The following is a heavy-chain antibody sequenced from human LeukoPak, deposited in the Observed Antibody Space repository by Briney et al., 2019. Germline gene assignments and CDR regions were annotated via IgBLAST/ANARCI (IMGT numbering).Heavy chain of an antibody. CDR3: ARVPAAINFDY. CDR1: GGSISSGDYY. Sequence: PSETLSFTCTVSGGSISSGDYYWSWIRQPPGKGLEWIGYIYYSGSTYYNLSLKSRVTISVDTSKNQFSLKLSSVTAADTAVYYCARVPAAINFDYWGQGTLVTVSS. J-gene: IGHJ4*02. D-gene: IGHD2-2*01. V-gene: IGHV4-30-4*08. CDR2: IYYSGST.